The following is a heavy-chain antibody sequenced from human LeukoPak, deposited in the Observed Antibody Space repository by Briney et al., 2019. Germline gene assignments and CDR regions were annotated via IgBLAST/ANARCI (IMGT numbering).Heavy chain of an antibody. D-gene: IGHD5-12*01. CDR3: ATRRYSGYDASPGYYMDV. V-gene: IGHV1-69*05. CDR2: IIPIFGTA. CDR1: GGTFGSYA. Sequence: GASVKVSCKASGGTFGSYAISWVRQAPGQGLEWMGGIIPIFGTANYAQKFQGRVTITTDESTSTAYMELSSLRSEDTAVYYCATRRYSGYDASPGYYMDVWGKGATVTVSS. J-gene: IGHJ6*03.